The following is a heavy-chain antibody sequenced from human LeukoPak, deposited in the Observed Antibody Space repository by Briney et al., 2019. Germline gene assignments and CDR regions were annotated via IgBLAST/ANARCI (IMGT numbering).Heavy chain of an antibody. CDR1: GFTFSGYV. V-gene: IGHV3-23*01. J-gene: IGHJ3*01. CDR3: AKKHVRGRYDSFDV. D-gene: IGHD3-16*02. Sequence: GGSLRLSCAASGFTFSGYVMTWVRQPPGKGLQCVADISGSGGSTYYADSVKGRFSISRDNSKNMLYLQLDSLRAEDTAVYYCAKKHVRGRYDSFDVWAQGSWVPVSS. CDR2: ISGSGGST.